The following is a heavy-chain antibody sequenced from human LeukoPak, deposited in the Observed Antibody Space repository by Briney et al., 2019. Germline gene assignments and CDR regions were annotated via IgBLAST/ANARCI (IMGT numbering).Heavy chain of an antibody. CDR2: IYYSGST. CDR3: ARGGGGYDSLDY. CDR1: GGSISSGGYY. V-gene: IGHV4-31*03. J-gene: IGHJ4*02. Sequence: SETLSLTCTVSGGSISSGGYYWSWIRQHPGKSLEWIGYIYYSGSTYYNPSLKSRVTISVDTSKNQFSLKLSSVTAADTAVYYCARGGGGYDSLDYWGQGTLVTVSS. D-gene: IGHD5-12*01.